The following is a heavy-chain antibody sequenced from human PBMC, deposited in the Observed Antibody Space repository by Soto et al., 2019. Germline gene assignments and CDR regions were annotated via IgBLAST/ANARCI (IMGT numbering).Heavy chain of an antibody. CDR2: IYYTGST. D-gene: IGHD3-16*01. CDR1: GGSVTSGSYQ. CDR3: ARDHIPWGNYPYGVN. Sequence: QVQLQESGPRLVKPSETLSLTCTVSGGSVTSGSYQWSWIRQPPGKGLEWIGYIYYTGSTNYNPSLKSRVTISVDTSNNRFSLKLRSVTAADTAVYYCARDHIPWGNYPYGVNWGQGTLVTVSS. J-gene: IGHJ1*01. V-gene: IGHV4-61*01.